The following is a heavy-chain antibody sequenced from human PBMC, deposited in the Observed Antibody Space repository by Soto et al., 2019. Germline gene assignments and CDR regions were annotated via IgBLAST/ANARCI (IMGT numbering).Heavy chain of an antibody. D-gene: IGHD3-22*01. CDR3: AREKGSNYYDSSGYPDY. CDR1: GGSFSGYY. CDR2: INHSGST. V-gene: IGHV4-34*01. Sequence: SETLSLTCAVYGGSFSGYYWSWIRQPPGKGLEWIGEINHSGSTNYNPSLKSRVTISVDTSKNQFSLKLSSVTAADTAVYYCAREKGSNYYDSSGYPDYWGQGTLVTVSS. J-gene: IGHJ4*02.